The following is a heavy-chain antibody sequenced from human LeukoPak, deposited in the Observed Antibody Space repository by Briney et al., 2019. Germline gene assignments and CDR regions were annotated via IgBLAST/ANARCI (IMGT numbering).Heavy chain of an antibody. J-gene: IGHJ4*02. D-gene: IGHD2-2*01. CDR1: GFRFSRYW. V-gene: IGHV3-7*03. CDR3: ASQPAAADVDY. CDR2: IKQDGSAK. Sequence: GGSLRLSCAASGFRFSRYWLTWVRQAPGKGLEWVANIKQDGSAKSYVDSVKGRFTIYRDNAKNSLYLQMNSLRDDDTGVYYCASQPAAADVDYWGQGTLVTVSS.